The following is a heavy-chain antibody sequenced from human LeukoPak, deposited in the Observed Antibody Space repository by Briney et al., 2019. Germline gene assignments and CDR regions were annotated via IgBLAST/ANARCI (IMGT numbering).Heavy chain of an antibody. D-gene: IGHD2-8*02. CDR3: ARDPTYDIYDTGGQFDY. J-gene: IGHJ4*02. CDR1: GYTFTSYG. V-gene: IGHV1-18*01. CDR2: ISVYNGNT. Sequence: ASVKVSCKASGYTFTSYGISWVRQAPGQGLEWMGWISVYNGNTNYAQKLQGRVTMTTDTSTSTAYMELRSLTSDDTAVYYCARDPTYDIYDTGGQFDYWGQGTLVTVSS.